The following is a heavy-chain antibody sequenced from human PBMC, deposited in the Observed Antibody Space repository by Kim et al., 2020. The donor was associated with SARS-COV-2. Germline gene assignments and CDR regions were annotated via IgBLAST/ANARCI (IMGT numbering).Heavy chain of an antibody. CDR2: IKSKTDGGTT. V-gene: IGHV3-15*01. CDR3: TTEGSSWSYYYYYYGMDV. CDR1: GFTFSNAW. J-gene: IGHJ6*02. Sequence: GSLRLSCAASGFTFSNAWMSWVRQAPGKGLEWVGRIKSKTDGGTTDYAAPVKGRFTISRDDSKNTLYLQMNSLKTEDTAVYYCTTEGSSWSYYYYYYGMDVWGQGTTVTVSS. D-gene: IGHD6-13*01.